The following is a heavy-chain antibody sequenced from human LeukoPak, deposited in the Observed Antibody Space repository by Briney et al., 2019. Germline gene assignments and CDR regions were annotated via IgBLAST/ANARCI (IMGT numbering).Heavy chain of an antibody. CDR3: ARSDYGMDV. J-gene: IGHJ6*02. V-gene: IGHV4-61*02. Sequence: SQTVSLTCTVSGGSFSSGSYYWVWLPQPAGKGLVWIGRIYTSGTTNYHPSLKSRVTISVDTSKNQFSLKLSSVTAADTAVYYCARSDYGMDVWGQGTTVTVSS. CDR2: IYTSGTT. CDR1: GGSFSSGSYY.